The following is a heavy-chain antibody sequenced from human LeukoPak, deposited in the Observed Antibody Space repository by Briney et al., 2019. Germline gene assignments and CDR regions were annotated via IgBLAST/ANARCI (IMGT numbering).Heavy chain of an antibody. CDR2: IYTSGST. Sequence: SETLSLTYTVSGGSISSYYWSWIRQPAGKGLEWIGRIYTSGSTNYNPSPKSRVTMSVDTSKNQFSLKLSSVTAADTAVYYCARDGYNYNAFDPWGQGTLVTVSS. CDR1: GGSISSYY. CDR3: ARDGYNYNAFDP. D-gene: IGHD5-24*01. V-gene: IGHV4-4*07. J-gene: IGHJ5*02.